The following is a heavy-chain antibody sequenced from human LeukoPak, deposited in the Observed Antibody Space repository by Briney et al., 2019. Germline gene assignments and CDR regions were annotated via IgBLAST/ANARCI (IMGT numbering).Heavy chain of an antibody. CDR2: IYHSGST. CDR1: GYSISSGYY. V-gene: IGHV4-38-2*01. J-gene: IGHJ5*02. CDR3: ARSPPGIAAAGTLGSFDP. D-gene: IGHD6-13*01. Sequence: SETLSLTCAVSGYSISSGYYWGWIRQPPGKGLEWIGSIYHSGSTCYNPSLKSRVTISVDTSKNQFSLKLSSVTAADTAVYYCARSPPGIAAAGTLGSFDPWGQGTLVTVSS.